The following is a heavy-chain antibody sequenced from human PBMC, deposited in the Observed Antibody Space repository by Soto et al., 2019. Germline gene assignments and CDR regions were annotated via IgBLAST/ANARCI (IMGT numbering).Heavy chain of an antibody. CDR1: GFTFSSYG. CDR2: ISYDGSNK. J-gene: IGHJ4*02. Sequence: PGGSLRLSCAASGFTFSSYGKHWVRQAPGKGLEWVAVISYDGSNKYYADSVKGRFTISRDNSKNTLYLQMNSLRAEDTAVYYCAKASEVAGTLGDYWGQGTLVTVSS. CDR3: AKASEVAGTLGDY. D-gene: IGHD6-19*01. V-gene: IGHV3-30*18.